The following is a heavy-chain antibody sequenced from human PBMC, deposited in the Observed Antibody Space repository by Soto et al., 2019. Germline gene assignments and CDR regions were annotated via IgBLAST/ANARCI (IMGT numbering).Heavy chain of an antibody. CDR1: GFSLSTSGVG. J-gene: IGHJ4*02. CDR3: AHFRDYDYVWGSYRYGFDY. Sequence: SGPTLVNPTQTLTLTCTFSGFSLSTSGVGVGWIRQPPGKALEWLALIYWNDDKRYSPSLKSRLTITKDSSKSQVVLTMTNMDPVDTATYYCAHFRDYDYVWGSYRYGFDYWGQGTLVTVSS. V-gene: IGHV2-5*01. D-gene: IGHD3-16*02. CDR2: IYWNDDK.